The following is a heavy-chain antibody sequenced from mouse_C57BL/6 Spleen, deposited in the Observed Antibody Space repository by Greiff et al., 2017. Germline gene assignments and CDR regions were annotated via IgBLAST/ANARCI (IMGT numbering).Heavy chain of an antibody. CDR3: ARQKLFYAMDY. CDR1: GFTFSDYG. Sequence: EVQLVESGGGLVKPGGSLKLSCAASGFTFSDYGMHWVRQAPEKGLEWVAYISSGSSTIYYADTVEGRFTISRDNAKNTLCLQMTILRSEDTAMYYCARQKLFYAMDYWGQGTSVTVSS. J-gene: IGHJ4*01. V-gene: IGHV5-17*01. CDR2: ISSGSSTI.